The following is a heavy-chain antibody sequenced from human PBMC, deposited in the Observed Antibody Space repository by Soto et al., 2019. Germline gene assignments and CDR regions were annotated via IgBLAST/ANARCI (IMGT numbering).Heavy chain of an antibody. J-gene: IGHJ4*02. CDR1: GFTFSSYA. Sequence: EVQLLESGGGLVQPGGSLRLSCAASGFTFSSYAMSWVRQAPGKGLEWVSAISGSGGSTYYADSVQGRFTISRDNSKNTMYLQMNSLRAEDTAVYYCAKDPVVYDSSGYYDPRDDYWGQGTLVTVSS. CDR2: ISGSGGST. D-gene: IGHD3-22*01. V-gene: IGHV3-23*01. CDR3: AKDPVVYDSSGYYDPRDDY.